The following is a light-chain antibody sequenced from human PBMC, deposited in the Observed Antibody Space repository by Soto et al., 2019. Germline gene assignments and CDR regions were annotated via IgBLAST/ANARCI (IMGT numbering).Light chain of an antibody. CDR2: AAS. V-gene: IGKV1-5*01. CDR3: QQYNSYSGT. CDR1: QSISSY. J-gene: IGKJ1*01. Sequence: DSQMTQSPSSLSASVGDIVTITCRASQSISSYLNWYQQKPGKAPKLLIYAASSLESGVPSRFSGSGSGTEFTLTISSLQPDDFATYYCQQYNSYSGTFGQGTNVDI.